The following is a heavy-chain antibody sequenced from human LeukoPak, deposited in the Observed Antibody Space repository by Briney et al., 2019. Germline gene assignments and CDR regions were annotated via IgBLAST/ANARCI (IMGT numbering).Heavy chain of an antibody. Sequence: GGSLRLSCAASGFTISSNYMSWVRQAPGRGLEWVSVIYIGGSTYYADSVKGRFTISRDNSKNTLYLQMNSLRAEDTAVYYCAGNGGWNYFDYWGQGTLVTVSS. V-gene: IGHV3-66*01. CDR1: GFTISSNY. CDR3: AGNGGWNYFDY. J-gene: IGHJ4*02. D-gene: IGHD6-19*01. CDR2: IYIGGST.